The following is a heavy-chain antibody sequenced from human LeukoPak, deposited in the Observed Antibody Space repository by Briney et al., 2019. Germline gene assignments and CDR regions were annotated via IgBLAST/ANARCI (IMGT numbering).Heavy chain of an antibody. CDR3: LGYCSGGNCYSVGY. J-gene: IGHJ4*02. V-gene: IGHV3-23*01. CDR2: ISGSGGST. D-gene: IGHD2-15*01. Sequence: GGSLRLSCTALDTALTTTGLDGGGQAPGKGLEWVSSISGSGGSTYSADSVKGRSTISRDNSKNTQSLQMNSLRAEDTPVYYCLGYCSGGNCYSVGYWGQGTLVTVSS. CDR1: DTALTTTG.